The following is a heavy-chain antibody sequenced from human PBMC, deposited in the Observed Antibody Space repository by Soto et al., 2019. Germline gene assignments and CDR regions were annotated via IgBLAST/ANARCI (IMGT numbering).Heavy chain of an antibody. D-gene: IGHD3-22*01. Sequence: GGSLRLSCAASGFTFSSYWMSWVRQAPGKGLEWVANIKQDGSEKYYVDSVKGRFTISRDNAKNSLYLQMNSLRAEDTAVYYCATEYYYDSSGAFDIWGQGTMVTVSS. CDR1: GFTFSSYW. V-gene: IGHV3-7*01. CDR3: ATEYYYDSSGAFDI. J-gene: IGHJ3*02. CDR2: IKQDGSEK.